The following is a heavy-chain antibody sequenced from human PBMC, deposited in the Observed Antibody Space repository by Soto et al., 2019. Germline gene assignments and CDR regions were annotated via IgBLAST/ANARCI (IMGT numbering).Heavy chain of an antibody. V-gene: IGHV3-43*01. CDR3: AKDIGISYGRYYYYGMDV. CDR2: ISWDGGST. Sequence: GGSLRLSCAASGFTFDDYTMHWVRQAPGKGLEWVSPISWDGGSTYYADSVKGRFTISRDNSKNSLYLQMNSLRTEDTALYYCAKDIGISYGRYYYYGMDVWGQGTTVTVSS. CDR1: GFTFDDYT. D-gene: IGHD5-18*01. J-gene: IGHJ6*02.